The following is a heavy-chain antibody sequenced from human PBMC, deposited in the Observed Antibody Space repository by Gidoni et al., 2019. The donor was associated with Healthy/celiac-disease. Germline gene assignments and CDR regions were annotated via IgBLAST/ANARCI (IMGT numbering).Heavy chain of an antibody. CDR1: GFPFSSYA. D-gene: IGHD1-7*01. CDR2: ISGSGGST. CDR3: AKDGVRYTWNYGGDY. V-gene: IGHV3-23*01. Sequence: EGQLLESGGGLVQPGGSLRPACPASGFPFSSYAMSWVRQAPGKGLEWVSAISGSGGSTYYADSVKGLFTISRDNSKNTLYLPMHSLRAEDTSVSYCAKDGVRYTWNYGGDYWRQGTLVTVS. J-gene: IGHJ4*02.